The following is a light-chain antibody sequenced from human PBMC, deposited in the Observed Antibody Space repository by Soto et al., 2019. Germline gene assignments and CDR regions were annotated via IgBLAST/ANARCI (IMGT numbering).Light chain of an antibody. V-gene: IGKV3-15*01. CDR3: QQYNSCPPLT. CDR2: GAS. J-gene: IGKJ4*01. Sequence: EIVMTQSPATLSVSPGERATLSCRASQSVSSNLAWYQQKPGQAPRLLIYGASTRATGIPARFSGSGSGTEFTLTISSLQSEDFAVYYCQQYNSCPPLTFGGGTKVEIK. CDR1: QSVSSN.